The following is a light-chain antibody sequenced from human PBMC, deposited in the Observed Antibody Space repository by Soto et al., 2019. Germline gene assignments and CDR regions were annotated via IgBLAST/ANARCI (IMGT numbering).Light chain of an antibody. CDR1: QDVLKF. V-gene: IGKV1-39*01. CDR2: AAS. CDR3: QHCLTTPFS. J-gene: IGKJ3*01. Sequence: DIQMTQSPSSLSASVGDRVTITCRASQDVLKFLNWYQQRAGEAPHLLIFAASTLQSGVPSRFSGSGAVTDFTLTINGLQPEDVATYFCQHCLTTPFSFGPGTRVDLK.